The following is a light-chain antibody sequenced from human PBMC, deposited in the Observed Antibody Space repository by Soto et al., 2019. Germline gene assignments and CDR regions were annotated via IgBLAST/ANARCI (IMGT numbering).Light chain of an antibody. Sequence: EIVLTQSPGTLSLSPGERATLSCRASQSVSVNSLAWNQQKGGQAPRLLIYAASTRATGVPARFSGSGSGTDFALTISRLETEDFAVYYCQQYGGSPFTFGPGTKVDIK. CDR1: QSVSVNS. J-gene: IGKJ3*01. CDR2: AAS. V-gene: IGKV3-20*01. CDR3: QQYGGSPFT.